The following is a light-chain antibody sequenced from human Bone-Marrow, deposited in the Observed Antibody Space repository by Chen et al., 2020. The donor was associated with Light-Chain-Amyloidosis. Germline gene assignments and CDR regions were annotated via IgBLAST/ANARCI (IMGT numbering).Light chain of an antibody. V-gene: IGKV3-20*01. Sequence: EIVLTQSPGTLSLSPGEGANLSCRASQTLSSNYLTWYQQKFGQGPRLLIYGSSSRAIGIPDRFTGSGSGTDFTLTINRLEPEDFAMYYCQQYCTSQRAFGGGTKVEL. CDR3: QQYCTSQRA. CDR2: GSS. CDR1: QTLSSNY. J-gene: IGKJ4*01.